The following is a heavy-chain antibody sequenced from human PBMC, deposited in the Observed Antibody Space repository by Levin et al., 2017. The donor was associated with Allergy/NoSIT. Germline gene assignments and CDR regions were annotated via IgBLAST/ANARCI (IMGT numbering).Heavy chain of an antibody. V-gene: IGHV1-69*04. J-gene: IGHJ4*02. D-gene: IGHD2-2*01. CDR1: GGTFSSYA. CDR3: ARDGEDIVVVPAAMRVGFDY. CDR2: IIPILGIA. Sequence: ASVKVSCKASGGTFSSYAISWVRQAPGQGLEWMGRIIPILGIANYAQKFQGRVTITADKSTSTAYMELSSLRSEDTAVYYCARDGEDIVVVPAAMRVGFDYWGQGTLVTVSS.